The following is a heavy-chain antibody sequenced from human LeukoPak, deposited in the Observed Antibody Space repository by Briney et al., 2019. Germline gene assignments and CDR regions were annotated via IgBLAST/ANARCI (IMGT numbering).Heavy chain of an antibody. D-gene: IGHD1-14*01. CDR3: ATPNNIDAFDM. CDR2: IIPILGIA. Sequence: GASVTVSCKASGGTFSSYAISWVRQAPGQGLEWMGRIIPILGIANYAQKFQGRVTITADKSASTAYMELSSLRSEDTAVYYCATPNNIDAFDMWGQGTMVTVSS. V-gene: IGHV1-69*04. CDR1: GGTFSSYA. J-gene: IGHJ3*02.